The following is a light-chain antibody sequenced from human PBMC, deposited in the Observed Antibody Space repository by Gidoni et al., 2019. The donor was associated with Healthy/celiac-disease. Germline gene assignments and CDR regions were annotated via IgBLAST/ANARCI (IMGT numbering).Light chain of an antibody. CDR1: QSVSSY. CDR2: DSS. J-gene: IGKJ4*01. Sequence: ELVLTQSPATLSLSPGERATLSCRASQSVSSYLVWYHQKTGQAPRLLIYDSSNRATGIPARFSGSGSGTDFTLTISSLEPEDFAVYYCQQRSNWPPELTFXGXTKVEIK. CDR3: QQRSNWPPELT. V-gene: IGKV3-11*01.